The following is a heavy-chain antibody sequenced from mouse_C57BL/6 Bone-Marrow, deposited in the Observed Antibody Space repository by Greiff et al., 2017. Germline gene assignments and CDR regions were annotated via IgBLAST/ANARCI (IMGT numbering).Heavy chain of an antibody. CDR1: GYTFTDYY. V-gene: IGHV1-76*01. CDR2: IYPGSGNT. CDR3: ARWGIYDDYDEAMDY. Sequence: QVQLQQSGAELVRPGASVKLSCKASGYTFTDYYINWVKQRPGQGLEWIARIYPGSGNTYYNEKFKGKATLTAEKSSSTAYMQLSSLTSEDSAVYFCARWGIYDDYDEAMDYWGQGTSVTVSS. D-gene: IGHD2-4*01. J-gene: IGHJ4*01.